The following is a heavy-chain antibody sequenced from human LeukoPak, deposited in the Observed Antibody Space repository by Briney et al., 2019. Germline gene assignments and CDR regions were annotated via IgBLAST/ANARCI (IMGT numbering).Heavy chain of an antibody. CDR2: INPNSGGT. CDR3: ARVRIGQQLDKYYYYAMDA. Sequence: GASVKVSCKASGYTFTDYYMHWVRQAPGQGLEWMGWINPNSGGTNYAQKSQGRVTMTTDTSISTAYMEVSRLRSDDTAVYYCARVRIGQQLDKYYYYAMDAWGQGTTVTVSS. CDR1: GYTFTDYY. J-gene: IGHJ6*02. V-gene: IGHV1-2*02. D-gene: IGHD6-13*01.